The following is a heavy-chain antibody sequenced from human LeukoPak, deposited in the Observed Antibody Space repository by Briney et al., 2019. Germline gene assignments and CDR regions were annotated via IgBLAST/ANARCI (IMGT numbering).Heavy chain of an antibody. CDR3: ARDRGGKDF. J-gene: IGHJ4*02. CDR2: IKDDESQK. CDR1: GFVFSSYW. D-gene: IGHD1-1*01. V-gene: IGHV3-7*03. Sequence: PGASLRLSCTASGFVFSSYWMSWVRQAPGKGLEWVANIKDDESQKYYGDSVKGRFTISRDNAKKSLYLQMNSLRADDTAVCYCARDRGGKDFWGQGTLVVVSS.